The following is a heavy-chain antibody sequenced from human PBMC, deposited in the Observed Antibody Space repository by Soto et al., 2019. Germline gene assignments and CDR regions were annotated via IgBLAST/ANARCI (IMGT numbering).Heavy chain of an antibody. CDR1: GYASTGYY. CDR3: ATRYSYVHF. D-gene: IGHD5-18*01. CDR2: INPNSGDT. Sequence: ASVKVSCKSSGYASTGYYIHWVRQAPGQGLEWMGWINPNSGDTNYAQKFQGRVTMTRDTSFSTAYMELSSLRSDDTAVYYCATRYSYVHFWGQGTLVTVSS. J-gene: IGHJ4*02. V-gene: IGHV1-2*02.